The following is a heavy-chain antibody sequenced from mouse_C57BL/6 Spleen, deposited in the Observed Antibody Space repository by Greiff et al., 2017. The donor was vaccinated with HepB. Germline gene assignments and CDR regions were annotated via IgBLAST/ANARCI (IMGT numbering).Heavy chain of an antibody. CDR1: GYTFTDYY. D-gene: IGHD3-3*01. J-gene: IGHJ2*01. Sequence: EVKLQQSGPELVKPGASVKISCKASGYTFTDYYMNWVKQSHGKSLEWIGDINPNNGGTSYNQKFKGKATLTVDKSSSTAYMELRSLTSEDSAVYYCARRGLGSGYFDYWGQGTTLTVSS. CDR3: ARRGLGSGYFDY. V-gene: IGHV1-26*01. CDR2: INPNNGGT.